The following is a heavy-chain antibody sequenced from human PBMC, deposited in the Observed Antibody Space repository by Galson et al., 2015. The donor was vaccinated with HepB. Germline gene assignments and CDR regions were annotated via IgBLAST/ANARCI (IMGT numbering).Heavy chain of an antibody. CDR2: INTNGGST. CDR3: ARLYCSGGRYYLVN. J-gene: IGHJ1*01. D-gene: IGHD2-15*01. Sequence: SLRLSCAASGFTFSSYAMHWVRQAPGKGLAYVSAINTNGGSTYYASSVKGRFTISRDNSKNTLYLQMSSLRAEDMAVYYCARLYCSGGRYYLVNCVQGALVTVSS. CDR1: GFTFSSYA. V-gene: IGHV3-64*01.